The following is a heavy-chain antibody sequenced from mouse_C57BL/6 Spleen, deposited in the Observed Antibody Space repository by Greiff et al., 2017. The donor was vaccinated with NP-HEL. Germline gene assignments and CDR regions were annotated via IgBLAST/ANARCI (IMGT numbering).Heavy chain of an antibody. Sequence: QVQLQQSGPGLVQPSQSLSITCPVSGFSLTSSGVHWVRQSPGKGLEWLGVIWSGGSTDYNAAFISRLSISKDNSKSQVFFKMNSLQADDTAIYYCARPSYYGSSQRYFDVWGTGTTVTVSS. V-gene: IGHV2-2*01. CDR1: GFSLTSSG. J-gene: IGHJ1*03. CDR2: IWSGGST. D-gene: IGHD1-1*01. CDR3: ARPSYYGSSQRYFDV.